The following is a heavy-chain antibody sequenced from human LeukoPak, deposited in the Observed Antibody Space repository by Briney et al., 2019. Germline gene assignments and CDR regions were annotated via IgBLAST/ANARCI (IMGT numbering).Heavy chain of an antibody. J-gene: IGHJ4*02. V-gene: IGHV3-21*01. Sequence: GGSLRLSCAASGFTFSSYSMNWVRQAPGKGLEWVSSISSSSSYIYYADSVKGRFTISRDNAKNSLYLQMNGLRAEDTAVYYCARGNDYGGPHYWGQGTLVTVSS. CDR3: ARGNDYGGPHY. CDR2: ISSSSSYI. CDR1: GFTFSSYS. D-gene: IGHD4-23*01.